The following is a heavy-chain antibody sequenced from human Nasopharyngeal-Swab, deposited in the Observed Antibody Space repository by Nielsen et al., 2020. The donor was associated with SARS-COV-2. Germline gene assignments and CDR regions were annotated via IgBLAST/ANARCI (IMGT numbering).Heavy chain of an antibody. V-gene: IGHV1-46*01. Sequence: ASVKVSCKASGYTFTSYYMHWVRQAPGQGLEWMGIINPSGGSTSYAQKFQGRVTITADESTSTAYMELSSLRSEDTAVYYCARTPHYDFWSGYSLRVGYFQHWGQGTLVTVSS. CDR3: ARTPHYDFWSGYSLRVGYFQH. J-gene: IGHJ1*01. D-gene: IGHD3-3*01. CDR1: GYTFTSYY. CDR2: INPSGGST.